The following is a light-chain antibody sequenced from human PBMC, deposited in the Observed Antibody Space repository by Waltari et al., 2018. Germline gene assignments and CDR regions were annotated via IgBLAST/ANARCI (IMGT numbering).Light chain of an antibody. CDR1: QSISRH. CDR2: ASS. Sequence: DIQMTQSPASLSASVGDRVTITCRASQSISRHLNWYQQRPGNAPKLLIYASSNLQIGVPSRFSGSGSGTEFTLTISSLQPEDFATYYCQQSYSTPPRTFGQGTKVEMK. J-gene: IGKJ1*01. CDR3: QQSYSTPPRT. V-gene: IGKV1-39*01.